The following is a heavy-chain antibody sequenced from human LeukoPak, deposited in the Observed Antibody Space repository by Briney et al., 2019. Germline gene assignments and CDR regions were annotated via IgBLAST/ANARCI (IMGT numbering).Heavy chain of an antibody. CDR3: ARDDSSGYLMAY. D-gene: IGHD3-22*01. J-gene: IGHJ4*02. CDR1: GFTFDDYA. Sequence: GGSLRLSCAASGFTFDDYAMHWVRQAPGKGLVWVSRINTDGSSTTYADSVKGRFTISRDNAKNTLYLQMNSLRAEDTAVYYCARDDSSGYLMAYWGQGTLVTVSS. V-gene: IGHV3-74*01. CDR2: INTDGSST.